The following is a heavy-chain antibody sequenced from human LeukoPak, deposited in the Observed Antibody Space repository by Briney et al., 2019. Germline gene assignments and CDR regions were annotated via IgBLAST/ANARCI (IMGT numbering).Heavy chain of an antibody. Sequence: GGSLRLSCAASGFTFSSYWMSWVRQAPGKGLEWVSGFSGSGDRTYYTDSVKGRFTISRDNSNNTLYLQMNSLRAGDTAVYYCARRGSYYPFDYWGQGTLVTVSS. CDR3: ARRGSYYPFDY. V-gene: IGHV3-23*01. CDR1: GFTFSSYW. CDR2: FSGSGDRT. D-gene: IGHD1-26*01. J-gene: IGHJ4*02.